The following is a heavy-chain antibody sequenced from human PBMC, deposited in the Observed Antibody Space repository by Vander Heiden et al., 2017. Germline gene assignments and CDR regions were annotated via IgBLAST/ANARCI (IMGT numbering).Heavy chain of an antibody. CDR3: ASLPRVTPFDY. CDR1: GGSISSSSYY. D-gene: IGHD2-21*02. J-gene: IGHJ4*02. CDR2: IYYSGST. V-gene: IGHV4-39*01. Sequence: QLQLQESGPGLVKPSETLSLTCPVSGGSISSSSYYWGWIRQPPGKGLEWIGSIYYSGSTYYNPSLKSRVTISVDTSKNQFSLKLSSVTAADTAVYYCASLPRVTPFDYWGQGTLVTVSS.